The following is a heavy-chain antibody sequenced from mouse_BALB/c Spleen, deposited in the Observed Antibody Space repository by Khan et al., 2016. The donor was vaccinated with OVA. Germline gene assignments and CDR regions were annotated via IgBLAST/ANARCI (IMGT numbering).Heavy chain of an antibody. J-gene: IGHJ3*01. Sequence: QVRLQQSGAELVRPGVSVKISCKGSGYTFTDFAMHWVKQSHAKSLEWIGVISTYYGDADYNQKFKGKATMTVDTSSSTAYMELARLTSEDSAIYYCARGSGNSRFAYWGQGTLVTVSA. D-gene: IGHD1-3*01. CDR1: GYTFTDFA. CDR3: ARGSGNSRFAY. V-gene: IGHV1S137*01. CDR2: ISTYYGDA.